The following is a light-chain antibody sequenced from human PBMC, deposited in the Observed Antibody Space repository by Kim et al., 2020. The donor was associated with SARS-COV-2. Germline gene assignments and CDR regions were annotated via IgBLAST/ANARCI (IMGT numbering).Light chain of an antibody. J-gene: IGLJ3*02. CDR3: SAWDKRLGAWV. V-gene: IGLV10-54*01. CDR2: RNN. Sequence: TATLPCTGDTNDVGDQGATWLQQHQGHPPKLLSYRNNNRPSGISERLSASRSGTAASLTITGLQPEDEADYYCSAWDKRLGAWVFGGGTQLTVL. CDR1: TNDVGDQG.